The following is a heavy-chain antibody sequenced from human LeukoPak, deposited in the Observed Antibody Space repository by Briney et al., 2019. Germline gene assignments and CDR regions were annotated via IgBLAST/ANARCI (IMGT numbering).Heavy chain of an antibody. CDR1: GGSISSYY. D-gene: IGHD2-2*01. V-gene: IGHV4-59*01. J-gene: IGHJ4*02. CDR3: ARALSPYQYPFFDY. CDR2: IYYSGST. Sequence: PSETLSLTCTVSGGSISSYYWSWIRQPPGKGLEWIGYIYYSGSTNYNPSLKSRVTISVDTSKNQFSLKLSSVTAADTAVYYCARALSPYQYPFFDYWGQGTLFTVSS.